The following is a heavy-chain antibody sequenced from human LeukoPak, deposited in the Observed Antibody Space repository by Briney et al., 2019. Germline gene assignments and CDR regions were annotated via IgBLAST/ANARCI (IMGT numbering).Heavy chain of an antibody. CDR1: GYTFTSYD. D-gene: IGHD2-2*01. CDR3: ARGLGGYCSSTSCYVFDY. CDR2: MNPNSGNT. Sequence: ASVKVSCKASGYTFTSYDINWVRQATGQGLEWMGWMNPNSGNTGYAQKFQGRVTITRNTSISTAYMELSSLRSEDTAVYYCARGLGGYCSSTSCYVFDYWGQGTLVTVSS. V-gene: IGHV1-8*03. J-gene: IGHJ4*02.